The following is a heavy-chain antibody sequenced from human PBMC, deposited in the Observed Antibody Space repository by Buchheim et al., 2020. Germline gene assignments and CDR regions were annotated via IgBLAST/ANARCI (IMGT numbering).Heavy chain of an antibody. J-gene: IGHJ5*02. CDR2: INSDGSST. CDR1: GFTFSSYW. V-gene: IGHV3-74*01. D-gene: IGHD4-11*01. Sequence: EVQLVESGGGLVQPGGSLRLSCAASGFTFSSYWMHWVRQAPGKGLVWVSRINSDGSSTSYADFVKGRFTISRDNAENTVYVQINSLRDEDTAVYYCARDHTATTFWFDPWGQGTL. CDR3: ARDHTATTFWFDP.